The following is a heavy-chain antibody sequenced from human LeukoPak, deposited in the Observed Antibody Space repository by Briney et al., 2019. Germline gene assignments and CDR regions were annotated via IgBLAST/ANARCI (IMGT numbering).Heavy chain of an antibody. D-gene: IGHD3-22*01. CDR3: ARSGSGYNFDY. Sequence: SETLSLTCTVSGGSISSYYWSWIRQPPGKGLEWIGYIYYSGSTNYNPSLKSRVTISVDTSKNQFSLKLNSVTAADTAVYYCARSGSGYNFDYWGQGTLVTVSS. J-gene: IGHJ4*02. CDR1: GGSISSYY. CDR2: IYYSGST. V-gene: IGHV4-59*08.